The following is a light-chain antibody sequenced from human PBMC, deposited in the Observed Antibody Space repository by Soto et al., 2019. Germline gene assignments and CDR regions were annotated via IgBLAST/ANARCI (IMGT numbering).Light chain of an antibody. CDR1: SSDVGGYYF. Sequence: QSALTQPASVSGSPGQSITISCTGTSSDVGGYYFVSWYQHHPGKAPKLMIFDVSKRPSGVSNRFSGSKSGNTASLTISGLQAEDEADYYCSSDTSSRVVFGGGTKLTVL. J-gene: IGLJ2*01. CDR2: DVS. V-gene: IGLV2-14*03. CDR3: SSDTSSRVV.